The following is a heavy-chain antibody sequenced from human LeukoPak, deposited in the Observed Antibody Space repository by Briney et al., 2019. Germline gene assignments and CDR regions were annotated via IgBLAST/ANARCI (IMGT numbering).Heavy chain of an antibody. CDR3: ARGASYYDYVWGTEWFDP. J-gene: IGHJ5*02. D-gene: IGHD3-16*01. Sequence: GGSLRLSCAASGFTFSSYGMSWVRQAPGKGLEWVSAISGSGGSTYYADSVKGRFTISRDNAKNSLYLQMNSLRAEDTALYHCARGASYYDYVWGTEWFDPWGQGTLVTVSS. V-gene: IGHV3-23*01. CDR1: GFTFSSYG. CDR2: ISGSGGST.